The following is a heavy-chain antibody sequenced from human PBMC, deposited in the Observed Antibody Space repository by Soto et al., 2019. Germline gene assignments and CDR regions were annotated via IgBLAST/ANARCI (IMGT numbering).Heavy chain of an antibody. CDR1: GVSISSSLYY. J-gene: IGHJ4*02. D-gene: IGHD6-19*01. CDR2: IYYSGNT. Sequence: SDTLSLTWAVSGVSISSSLYYWGWIRQSPGKGLEWIGSIYYSGNTQYNPSLKSRVTISVDTSKSQFSLNLTSVTAADTAVYYCARHRSSGWYVDFDYWGQGTLVT. CDR3: ARHRSSGWYVDFDY. V-gene: IGHV4-39*01.